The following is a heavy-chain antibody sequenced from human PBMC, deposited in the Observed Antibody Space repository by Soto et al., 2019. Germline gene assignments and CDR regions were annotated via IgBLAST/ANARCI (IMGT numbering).Heavy chain of an antibody. CDR1: GYRFETYA. CDR3: ARGHGVIIGAMDV. J-gene: IGHJ6*02. CDR2: TSSYNTDT. Sequence: ASVKVSCKSSGYRFETYAMNWVRQAPGQGLEWMGWTSSYNTDTFYADKFQDRVTMTTDTSTGTAYMELRSLSSDDTAVYYCARGHGVIIGAMDVWGQGTAVTVSS. V-gene: IGHV1-18*01. D-gene: IGHD3-3*01.